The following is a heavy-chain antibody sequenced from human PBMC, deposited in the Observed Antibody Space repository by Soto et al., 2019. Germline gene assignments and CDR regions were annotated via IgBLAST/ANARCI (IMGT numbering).Heavy chain of an antibody. CDR2: IYHSGST. D-gene: IGHD6-13*01. Sequence: QLQLQESGSGLVKPSQTLSLTCAVSGGSISSGGYSWSWIRQPPGKGLEGIGYIYHSGSTYYNPSLKSRVTISVDRSKNQFSLKLSSVTAADTAVYYCARGLHQAAAAFFYWGQGTLVTVSS. V-gene: IGHV4-30-2*01. J-gene: IGHJ4*02. CDR3: ARGLHQAAAAFFY. CDR1: GGSISSGGYS.